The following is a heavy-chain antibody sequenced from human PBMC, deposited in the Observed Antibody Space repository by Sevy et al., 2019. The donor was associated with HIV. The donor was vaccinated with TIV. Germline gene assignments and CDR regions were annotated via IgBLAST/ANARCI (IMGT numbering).Heavy chain of an antibody. J-gene: IGHJ6*02. V-gene: IGHV3-53*01. CDR3: ARDWGVGNYRAMDV. CDR2: MYGGGGT. D-gene: IGHD3-16*01. CDR1: GFNVNDIY. Sequence: GGSLRLSCVASGFNVNDIYINWVRQAPGKGLEWVSVMYGGGGTYYADSVKGGFTISSDDSKKTLYLEVGSLRVEGAAVYYCARDWGVGNYRAMDVWGPGTTVTVSS.